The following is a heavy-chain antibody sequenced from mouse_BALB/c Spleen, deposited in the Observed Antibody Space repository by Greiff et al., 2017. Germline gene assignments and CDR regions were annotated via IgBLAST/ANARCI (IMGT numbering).Heavy chain of an antibody. CDR2: IRSKSNNYAT. J-gene: IGHJ2*01. V-gene: IGHV10-1*02. CDR3: VRQGYRYDVIDY. D-gene: IGHD2-14*01. Sequence: EVQLVESGGGLVQPKGSLKLSCAASGFTFNTYAMNWVRQAPGKGLEWVARIRSKSNNYATYYADSVKDRFTISRDDSQSMLYLQMNNLKTEDTAMYYCVRQGYRYDVIDYWGQGTTLTVSS. CDR1: GFTFNTYA.